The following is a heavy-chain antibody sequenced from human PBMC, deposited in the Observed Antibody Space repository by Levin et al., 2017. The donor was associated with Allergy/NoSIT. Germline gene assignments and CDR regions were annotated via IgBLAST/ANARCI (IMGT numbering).Heavy chain of an antibody. CDR1: GGSISSSSYY. J-gene: IGHJ4*02. CDR3: ARRYFDWLSYYFDY. Sequence: ESLKISCTVSGGSISSSSYYWGWIRQPPGQGLEWIGSIYYSGSTYYNPSLKSRVTISVDTSKNQFSLKLSSVTAADTAVYYCARRYFDWLSYYFDYWGQGTLVTVSS. CDR2: IYYSGST. D-gene: IGHD3-9*01. V-gene: IGHV4-39*01.